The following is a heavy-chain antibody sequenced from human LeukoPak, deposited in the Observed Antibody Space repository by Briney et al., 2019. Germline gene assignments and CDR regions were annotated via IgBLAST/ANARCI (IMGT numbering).Heavy chain of an antibody. D-gene: IGHD6-19*01. CDR1: GGSISSYY. CDR3: ARARLAVAGTIFDY. CDR2: IYTSGST. V-gene: IGHV4-4*07. J-gene: IGHJ4*02. Sequence: PSETLSLTCTVSGGSISSYYWSWIRQPAGKGLEWIGRIYTSGSTNYNPSLKSRVTISVDKSKNQFSLELSSVTAADTAVYYCARARLAVAGTIFDYWGQGTLVTVSS.